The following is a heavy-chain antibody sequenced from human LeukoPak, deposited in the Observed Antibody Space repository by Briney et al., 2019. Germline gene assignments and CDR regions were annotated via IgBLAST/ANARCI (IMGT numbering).Heavy chain of an antibody. V-gene: IGHV3-74*01. D-gene: IGHD1-26*01. CDR1: GFTFSSYS. Sequence: PGGSLRLSCAAYGFTFSSYSMHWVRQAPGKGLVWVSRINEDGSTTNYADSVKGRSTIFRDTAKNTLYLQMNSLRAEDTAVYYCVRDLGGRSGHWGQGTLVTVSS. J-gene: IGHJ4*02. CDR2: INEDGSTT. CDR3: VRDLGGRSGH.